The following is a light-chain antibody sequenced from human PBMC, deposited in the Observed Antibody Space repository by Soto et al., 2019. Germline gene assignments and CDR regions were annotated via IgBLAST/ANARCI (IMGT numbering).Light chain of an antibody. J-gene: IGKJ5*01. CDR2: AAS. CDR1: EIISRY. Sequence: DIRLTQSPSSLSASVLDRVTITFRASEIISRYINWYQQKPGKAPQLLIYAASSLQSGVPSRFSGSGSGTDFTLSISSLQPEDFGTYYCQQSYSTPITFGQGTRLEIK. CDR3: QQSYSTPIT. V-gene: IGKV1-39*01.